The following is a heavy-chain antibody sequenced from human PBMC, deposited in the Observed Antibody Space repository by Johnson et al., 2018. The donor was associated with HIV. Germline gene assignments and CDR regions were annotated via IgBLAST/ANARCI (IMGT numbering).Heavy chain of an antibody. J-gene: IGHJ3*02. D-gene: IGHD3-10*01. CDR3: AREGFIPVLLRGGAFDI. CDR2: IKQDGSEK. V-gene: IGHV3-7*01. Sequence: VQLVESGGGLVQPGGSLRLSCAASGFTFSSYAMSWVRQAPGKGLEWVANIKQDGSEKYYVDSVKGRFTISRDNAKNSLYLQMNSLRAEDTAVYYCAREGFIPVLLRGGAFDIWGQGTVVTVSS. CDR1: GFTFSSYA.